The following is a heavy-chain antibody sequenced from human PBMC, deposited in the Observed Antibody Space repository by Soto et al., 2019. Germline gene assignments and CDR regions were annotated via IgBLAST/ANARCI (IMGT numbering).Heavy chain of an antibody. V-gene: IGHV4-39*01. CDR3: ARHLWRLLALNWLDP. CDR1: GGSISSSSYY. CDR2: IYYSGST. D-gene: IGHD4-17*01. Sequence: TSETLSLTCTVSGGSISSSSYYWGWIRQPPGKGLEWIGSIYYSGSTYYNPSLKSRVTISVDTSKNQFSLKLSSVTAADTAVYYCARHLWRLLALNWLDPWGQGTLVT. J-gene: IGHJ5*02.